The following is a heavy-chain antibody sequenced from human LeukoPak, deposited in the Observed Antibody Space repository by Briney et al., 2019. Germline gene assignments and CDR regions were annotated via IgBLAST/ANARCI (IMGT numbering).Heavy chain of an antibody. D-gene: IGHD3-9*01. CDR1: GYSISSGYY. Sequence: SETLSLTCSVSGYSISSGYYWGWIRQPPGKGLEWIGSIYRGGTTFYNPSLKSRVTISVDTSKNQFSLKLSSVTAADTAVYYCARNDILTGYCFDYWGQGTLVTVSS. V-gene: IGHV4-38-2*01. CDR2: IYRGGTT. CDR3: ARNDILTGYCFDY. J-gene: IGHJ4*02.